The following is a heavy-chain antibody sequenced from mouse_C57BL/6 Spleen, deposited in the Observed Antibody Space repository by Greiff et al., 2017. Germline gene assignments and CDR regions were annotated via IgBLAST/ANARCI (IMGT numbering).Heavy chain of an antibody. CDR2: IDPANGNT. D-gene: IGHD1-1*01. CDR3: ASLCGSSYYWYFDV. V-gene: IGHV14-3*01. J-gene: IGHJ1*03. Sequence: VQLQQSVAELVRPGASVKLSCTASGFNIKNTYMHRVKQRPEQGLEWIGRIDPANGNTKYAPKFQGKATITADTSSNTAYLQLSSLTSEDTAIYYCASLCGSSYYWYFDVWGTGTTVTVSS. CDR1: GFNIKNTY.